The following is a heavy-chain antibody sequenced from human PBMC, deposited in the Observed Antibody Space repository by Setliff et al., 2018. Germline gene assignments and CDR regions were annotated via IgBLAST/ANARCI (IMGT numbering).Heavy chain of an antibody. CDR3: ARAAARAEYSDTSAYLPFDF. J-gene: IGHJ4*02. CDR2: VYHSGGS. Sequence: SETLSLTCTVSGYPISRGFYWGWIRQSPGKGLEWIGSVYHSGGSYQYPSLRSRIAVPVDTSKNQFSLRLNSVTAADTAVYFCARAAARAEYSDTSAYLPFDFWGLGTLVTVSS. CDR1: GYPISRGFY. V-gene: IGHV4-38-2*02. D-gene: IGHD3-16*01.